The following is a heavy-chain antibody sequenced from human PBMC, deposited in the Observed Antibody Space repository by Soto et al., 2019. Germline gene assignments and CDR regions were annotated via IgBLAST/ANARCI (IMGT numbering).Heavy chain of an antibody. D-gene: IGHD1-1*01. CDR2: INAGNGNT. Sequence: RASVKVSCKASGYTFTSYAMHWVRQAPGQRLEWMGWINAGNGNTKYSQKFQGRVTITRDTSASTAYMELSSLRSEDTAVYYCARVGSNWNGNWFDPWGQGTLVTVSS. V-gene: IGHV1-3*01. J-gene: IGHJ5*02. CDR3: ARVGSNWNGNWFDP. CDR1: GYTFTSYA.